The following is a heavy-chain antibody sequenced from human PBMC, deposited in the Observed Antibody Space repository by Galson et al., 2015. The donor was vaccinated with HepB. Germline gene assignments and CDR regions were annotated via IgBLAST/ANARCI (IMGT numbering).Heavy chain of an antibody. V-gene: IGHV1-69-2*01. CDR3: ATAKDGGFRELSY. D-gene: IGHD3-10*01. CDR2: VDPEDGET. J-gene: IGHJ4*02. Sequence: VKVSCKASGYTFTDYYMHWVQQAPGKGLEWMGLVDPEDGETIYAEKFQGRVTITADTSTDTAYMELSSLRSEDTAVYYCATAKDGGFRELSYWGQGTLVTVSS. CDR1: GYTFTDYY.